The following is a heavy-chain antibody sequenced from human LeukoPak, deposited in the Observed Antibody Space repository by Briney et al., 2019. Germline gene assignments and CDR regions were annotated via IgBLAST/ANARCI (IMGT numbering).Heavy chain of an antibody. CDR3: ARDRNRAGLLDY. V-gene: IGHV4-34*01. J-gene: IGHJ4*02. CDR1: GGSFSGFY. CDR2: INHTGST. D-gene: IGHD6-13*01. Sequence: SETLSLNCAVSGGSFSGFYWAWIRQSPEKGLEWIGEINHTGSTTNNPSLKNRVTISVATPKNQVSLELSSVTAADTAVYYCARDRNRAGLLDYWGQGTLVTVSS.